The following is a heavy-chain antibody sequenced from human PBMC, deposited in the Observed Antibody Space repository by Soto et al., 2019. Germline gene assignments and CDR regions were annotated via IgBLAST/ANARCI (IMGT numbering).Heavy chain of an antibody. CDR1: GGSFSGYY. D-gene: IGHD3-3*01. CDR2: INHSGST. V-gene: IGHV4-34*01. Sequence: SETLSLTCAVYGGSFSGYYWSWIRQPPGKGLEWIGEINHSGSTNYNPSLKSRVTISVDTSKNQFSLKLSSVTAAETAVYYCARGGGTGRRAIFGVVIIQNYYYYGMDVWGQGTTVT. J-gene: IGHJ6*02. CDR3: ARGGGTGRRAIFGVVIIQNYYYYGMDV.